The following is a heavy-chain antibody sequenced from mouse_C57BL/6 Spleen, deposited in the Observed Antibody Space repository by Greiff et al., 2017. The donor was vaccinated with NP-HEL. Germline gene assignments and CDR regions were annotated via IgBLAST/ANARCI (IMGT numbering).Heavy chain of an antibody. V-gene: IGHV1-59*01. CDR3: ARSHYYGSSDYAMDY. Sequence: QVQLQQPGAELVRPGTSVKLSCKASGYTFTSYWMHWVKQRPGQGLEWIGVIDPSDSYTNYNQKFKAKATLTVDTSSSTAYMQLSSLTSEDSAVYYCARSHYYGSSDYAMDYWGQGTSVTVSS. J-gene: IGHJ4*01. D-gene: IGHD1-1*01. CDR1: GYTFTSYW. CDR2: IDPSDSYT.